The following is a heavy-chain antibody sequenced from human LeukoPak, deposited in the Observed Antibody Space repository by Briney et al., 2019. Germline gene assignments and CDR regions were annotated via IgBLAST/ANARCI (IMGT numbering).Heavy chain of an antibody. D-gene: IGHD5-12*01. CDR3: AKDLSYSGYDW. J-gene: IGHJ4*02. V-gene: IGHV3-74*01. CDR2: INPDGRSR. CDR1: GFTFSNYW. Sequence: PGGSLRLSRAASGFTFSNYWMHWVRQAPGEGLVWVSRINPDGRSRGYADSVKGRFTISRDNAKNTVDLQMTSLRVEDTAVYYCAKDLSYSGYDWWGQGTMVTVSS.